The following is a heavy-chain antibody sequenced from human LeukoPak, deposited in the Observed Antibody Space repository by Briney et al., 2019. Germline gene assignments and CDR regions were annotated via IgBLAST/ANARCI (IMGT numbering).Heavy chain of an antibody. CDR3: ANLRFEKKEMATIPGEFFDY. J-gene: IGHJ4*02. CDR2: ISYDGSNK. Sequence: PGGSLRLSCAASGFTFNSYAMSWVRQAPGKGLEWVAVISYDGSNKYYADSVKGRFTISRDNSKNTLYLQMNSLRAEDTAVYYCANLRFEKKEMATIPGEFFDYWGQGTLVTVSS. V-gene: IGHV3-30*18. D-gene: IGHD5-24*01. CDR1: GFTFNSYA.